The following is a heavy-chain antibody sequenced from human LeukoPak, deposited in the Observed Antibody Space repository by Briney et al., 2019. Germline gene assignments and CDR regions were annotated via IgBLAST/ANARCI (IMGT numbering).Heavy chain of an antibody. CDR3: ARGGNYDFWSGYYGSYYYYGMDV. CDR1: GGTFSSYT. CDR2: IIPILGIA. D-gene: IGHD3-3*01. J-gene: IGHJ6*02. Sequence: SVKVSCKASGGTFSSYTTSWVRQAPGQGLEWMGRIIPILGIANYAQKFQGRVTITADKSTSTAYMELSSLRSEDTAVYYCARGGNYDFWSGYYGSYYYYGMDVWGQGTTVTVSS. V-gene: IGHV1-69*02.